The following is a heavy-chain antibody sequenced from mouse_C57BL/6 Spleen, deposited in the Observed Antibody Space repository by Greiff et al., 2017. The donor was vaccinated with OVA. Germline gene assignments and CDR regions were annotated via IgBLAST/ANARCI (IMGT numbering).Heavy chain of an antibody. Sequence: QVHVKQPGAELVMPGASVKLSCKASGYTFTSYWMHWVKQRPGQGLEWIGEIDPSDSYTNYNQKFKGKSTLPVDKSSSTAYMQLSSLTSEDSAVYYCARLGTYGQGGYFDYWGQGTTLTVSS. D-gene: IGHD1-1*02. CDR1: GYTFTSYW. V-gene: IGHV1-69*01. CDR2: IDPSDSYT. CDR3: ARLGTYGQGGYFDY. J-gene: IGHJ2*01.